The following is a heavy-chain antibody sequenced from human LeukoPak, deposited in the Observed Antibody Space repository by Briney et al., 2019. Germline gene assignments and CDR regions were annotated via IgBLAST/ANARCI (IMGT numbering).Heavy chain of an antibody. CDR2: IIPIFGTA. D-gene: IGHD2-2*01. J-gene: IGHJ4*02. V-gene: IGHV1-69*05. CDR3: ARGRRVPSSLDY. CDR1: GGTFSSYA. Sequence: SVKVSCKASGGTFSSYAISRVRQAPGQGLEWMGRIIPIFGTANYAQKFQGRVTITTDESTSTAYMELSSLRSEDTAVYYCARGRRVPSSLDYWGQGTLVTVSS.